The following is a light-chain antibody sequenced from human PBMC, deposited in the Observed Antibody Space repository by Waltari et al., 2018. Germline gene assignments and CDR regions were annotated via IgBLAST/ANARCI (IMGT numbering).Light chain of an antibody. CDR3: QQYYTAPPT. CDR1: QDVFSW. Sequence: DIQMTQSPSSLSASVGDRVTVTCRASQDVFSWLAWYQQKPGKAPKLLIYKASSLQSGVPSRFSGSGSGTDFTLTISSLQPEDFASYYCQQYYTAPPTFGQGTKVEIK. V-gene: IGKV1-12*01. CDR2: KAS. J-gene: IGKJ1*01.